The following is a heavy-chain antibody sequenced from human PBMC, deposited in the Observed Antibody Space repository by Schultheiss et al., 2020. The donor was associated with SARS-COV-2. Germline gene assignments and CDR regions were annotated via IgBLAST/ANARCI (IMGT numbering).Heavy chain of an antibody. V-gene: IGHV4-61*02. D-gene: IGHD4-17*01. CDR1: GGSISSGSYY. J-gene: IGHJ5*02. Sequence: SETLSLTCTVSGGSISSGSYYWSWIRQPAGKGLEWIGRIYTSGSTNYNPSLKSRVTISVDTSKSQFSLKLSSVTAADTAVYYCARGDYGDYSSWGQGTLVTVSS. CDR3: ARGDYGDYSS. CDR2: IYTSGST.